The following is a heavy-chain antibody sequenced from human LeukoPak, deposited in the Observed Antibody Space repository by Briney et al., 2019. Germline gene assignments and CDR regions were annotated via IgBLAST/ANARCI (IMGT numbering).Heavy chain of an antibody. J-gene: IGHJ4*02. D-gene: IGHD2-15*01. CDR2: ISSSGSTI. Sequence: GGSLRLSCAASGFTFRSHSMQWVRQAPGKGLEWVSHISSSGSTIYYADSVKGRFTISRDNAKESPYLQMSSLRDEDTAVYYCVFPYWQDLDHWGQGTLVTVSS. CDR3: VFPYWQDLDH. CDR1: GFTFRSHS. V-gene: IGHV3-48*02.